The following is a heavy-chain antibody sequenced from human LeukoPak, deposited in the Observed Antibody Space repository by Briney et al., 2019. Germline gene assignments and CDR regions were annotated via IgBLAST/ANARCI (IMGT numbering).Heavy chain of an antibody. J-gene: IGHJ5*02. CDR3: ARTRDWFDP. CDR1: TSR. CDR2: MNPNSGNT. Sequence: GASVKVSCKATSRISWVRQAPGQGLEWMGWMNPNSGNTGYAQKFQGRVTMTRNTSISTAYMELSSLRSEDTAVYYCARTRDWFDPWGQGTLVTVSS. V-gene: IGHV1-8*02.